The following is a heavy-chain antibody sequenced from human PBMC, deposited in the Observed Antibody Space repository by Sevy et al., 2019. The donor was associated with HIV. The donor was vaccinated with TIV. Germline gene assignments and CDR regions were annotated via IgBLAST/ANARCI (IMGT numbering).Heavy chain of an antibody. CDR2: VSSDGSEI. J-gene: IGHJ4*02. CDR3: ARDQQGSIDY. CDR1: GFTFSTYA. D-gene: IGHD6-13*01. Sequence: GGSPRLSCAVSGFTFSTYAMHWVRQAPGKGLECVAIVSSDGSEINYADSVKGRFTISRDNSRNTLYLQMNSLRTEDTALYYCARDQQGSIDYWGQGTLVTVSS. V-gene: IGHV3-30-3*01.